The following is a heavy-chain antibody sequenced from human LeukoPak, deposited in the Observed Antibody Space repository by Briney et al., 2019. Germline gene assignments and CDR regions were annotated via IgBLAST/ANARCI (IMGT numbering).Heavy chain of an antibody. D-gene: IGHD5-18*01. Sequence: GGSLRLSCAASGVTFSSYWMHWVRQAPGKGLVWVSRINNDGSSTIYADSVKGRFTISRDNAKNTLYLQMNSLRAEDTAVYYCARQRGYSYGQLDYWGQGTLVTVSS. CDR3: ARQRGYSYGQLDY. CDR1: GVTFSSYW. V-gene: IGHV3-74*01. CDR2: INNDGSST. J-gene: IGHJ4*02.